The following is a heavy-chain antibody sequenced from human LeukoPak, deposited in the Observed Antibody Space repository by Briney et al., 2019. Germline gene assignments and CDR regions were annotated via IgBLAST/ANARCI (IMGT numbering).Heavy chain of an antibody. Sequence: GGSLRLSCAASGFTFKNYAMNWVRQTPGKGLEWVSAISGNGDNTYYADSVKGRFTISRDNSKNTLYLQMNSLRADDTAIYYCARTLGFCSSSTCPIPYWRQGALVTVSS. V-gene: IGHV3-23*01. CDR3: ARTLGFCSSSTCPIPY. J-gene: IGHJ4*02. CDR1: GFTFKNYA. CDR2: ISGNGDNT. D-gene: IGHD2-2*01.